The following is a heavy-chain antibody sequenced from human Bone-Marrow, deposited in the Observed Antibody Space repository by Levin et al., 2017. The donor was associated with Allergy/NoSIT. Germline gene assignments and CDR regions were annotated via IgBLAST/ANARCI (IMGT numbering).Heavy chain of an antibody. J-gene: IGHJ6*02. Sequence: GESLKISCVASGFSFKFYAMSWVRQAPGKGLEWVSAISGSGGDTYYTDSVKGRFIISRDNPQNTLFLQLNSLRVEDTALYYCAKRIAATGTNALDVWGQGTMVTVSS. CDR1: GFSFKFYA. CDR3: AKRIAATGTNALDV. D-gene: IGHD1-1*01. V-gene: IGHV3-23*01. CDR2: ISGSGGDT.